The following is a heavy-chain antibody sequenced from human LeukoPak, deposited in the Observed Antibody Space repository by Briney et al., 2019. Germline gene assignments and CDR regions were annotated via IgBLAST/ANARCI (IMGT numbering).Heavy chain of an antibody. V-gene: IGHV3-23*01. CDR2: ISGSGGST. CDR1: GFTFSNYA. D-gene: IGHD6-19*01. Sequence: PGGSLGLSCAASGFTFSNYAMSWVRQAPGKGLEWVSAISGSGGSTYYADSVKGRFTISRDNSKNTLYLQVNSLRAEDTAVYYCAKPHYTSGWLYFDYWGQGTLVTVSS. CDR3: AKPHYTSGWLYFDY. J-gene: IGHJ4*02.